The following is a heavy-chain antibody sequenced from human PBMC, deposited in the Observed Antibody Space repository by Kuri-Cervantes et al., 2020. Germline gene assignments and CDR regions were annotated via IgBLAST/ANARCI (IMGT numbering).Heavy chain of an antibody. J-gene: IGHJ6*02. CDR1: GCTFSSYA. V-gene: IGHV3-20*04. CDR2: ISWNSGSI. CDR3: ARVTGSGSLMDV. D-gene: IGHD3-10*01. Sequence: GESLKISCAASGCTFSSYAMSWVRQAPGKGLECVSGISWNSGSIGYADSVKGRFTISRDNAKNSLYLQMNSLRAEDTAVYYCARVTGSGSLMDVWGQGPRSPSP.